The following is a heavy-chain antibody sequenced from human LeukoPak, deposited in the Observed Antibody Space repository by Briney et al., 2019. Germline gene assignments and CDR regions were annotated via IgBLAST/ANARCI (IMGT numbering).Heavy chain of an antibody. CDR2: INSDGSST. Sequence: GGALRLSCAASGFTFSSYLMRWVRQAPGKGLVWVSRINSDGSSTSYADSVKGGFTISRDSATSTVYLQMNSLRAEDTAVYYGARDLGMVYGFYYYYGMDVWGQGTTVTVSS. CDR1: GFTFSSYL. CDR3: ARDLGMVYGFYYYYGMDV. V-gene: IGHV3-74*01. J-gene: IGHJ6*02. D-gene: IGHD2-8*01.